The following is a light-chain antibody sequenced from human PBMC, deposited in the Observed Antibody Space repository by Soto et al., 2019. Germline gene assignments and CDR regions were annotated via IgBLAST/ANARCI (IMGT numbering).Light chain of an antibody. CDR2: GAS. J-gene: IGKJ1*01. CDR3: QQYNGFPWT. V-gene: IGKV3-15*01. Sequence: EIVMTQSPATLSVSPGDRATLSCRASQSISNNLAWYQHKPGQAPRLLIYGASTRATGIPAKFSGSGSGTDFTVTISSLQSEDFAVYYCQQYNGFPWTFGQGTKVEIK. CDR1: QSISNN.